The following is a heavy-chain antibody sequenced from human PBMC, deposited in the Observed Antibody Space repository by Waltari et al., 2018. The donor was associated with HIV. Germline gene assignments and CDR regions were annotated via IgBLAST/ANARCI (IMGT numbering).Heavy chain of an antibody. Sequence: QLVESGGGVVQPGGSLRLSCAASGFILSNSGMHWVRQAPGKELEWVAFIRYDGISKYYTESVNGRFTISRDKSKKTVFLQMNSLRPDDTAGYYCAKDLKTMLRGGGLDPWGQGTLVTVSS. CDR3: AKDLKTMLRGGGLDP. V-gene: IGHV3-30*02. D-gene: IGHD3-16*01. J-gene: IGHJ5*02. CDR2: IRYDGISK. CDR1: GFILSNSG.